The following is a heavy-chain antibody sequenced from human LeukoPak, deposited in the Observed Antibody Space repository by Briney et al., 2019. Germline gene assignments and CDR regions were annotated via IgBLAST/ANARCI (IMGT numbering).Heavy chain of an antibody. D-gene: IGHD2-15*01. Sequence: ASVKVSCKASGYIFSDYYMHWVRQAPGQGLEWMGWINPKTGDRKYAQNFQSRVTMTRDTSISTVYMELSRLSLDDTAVYYCARDEYCSGGNCPGDFQYWGQGTLVTVSS. J-gene: IGHJ1*01. CDR3: ARDEYCSGGNCPGDFQY. CDR2: INPKTGDR. CDR1: GYIFSDYY. V-gene: IGHV1-2*02.